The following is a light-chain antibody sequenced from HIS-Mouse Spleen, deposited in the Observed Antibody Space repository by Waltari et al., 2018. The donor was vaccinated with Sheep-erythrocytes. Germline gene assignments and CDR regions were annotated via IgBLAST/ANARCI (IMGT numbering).Light chain of an antibody. J-gene: IGLJ3*02. CDR2: GNS. Sequence: QSVLTQPPSVSGAPGHAVTIPCTGSSPNSGAGSDVHWYQQLPGTAPKLLIYGNSNRPSGVPDRFSGSKSGTSASLAITGLQAEDEADYYCQSYDSSLSGWVFGGGTKLTVL. CDR3: QSYDSSLSGWV. CDR1: SPNSGAGSD. V-gene: IGLV1-40*01.